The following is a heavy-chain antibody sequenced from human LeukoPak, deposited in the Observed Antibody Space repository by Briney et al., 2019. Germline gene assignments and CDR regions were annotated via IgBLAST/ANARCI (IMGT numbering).Heavy chain of an antibody. CDR1: GGSISSYY. V-gene: IGHV4-4*07. D-gene: IGHD3-10*01. CDR2: IYTSGST. J-gene: IGHJ5*02. CDR3: ATNYYGSGSQPGWFDP. Sequence: SETLSLTCTVSGGSISSYYWSWIRQPAGKGLEWIGRIYTSGSTNYNPSLKSRVTMSVDTSKNQFSLKLSSVTAADTAVYYCATNYYGSGSQPGWFDPWGQGTLVTVSS.